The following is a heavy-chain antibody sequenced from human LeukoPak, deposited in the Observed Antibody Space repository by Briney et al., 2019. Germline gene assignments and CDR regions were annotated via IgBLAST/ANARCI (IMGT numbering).Heavy chain of an antibody. J-gene: IGHJ3*02. CDR1: GFTFSSYA. Sequence: PGRSLRLSCAASGFTFSSYAMHWVRQAPGKGLEWVAVISYDGSNKYYADSVKGRFTISRDNSKNTLYLQMNSLRAEDTAVYYCAEMFNYGDYSSHAFDIWGQGTMVTVSS. CDR2: ISYDGSNK. D-gene: IGHD4-17*01. V-gene: IGHV3-30*04. CDR3: AEMFNYGDYSSHAFDI.